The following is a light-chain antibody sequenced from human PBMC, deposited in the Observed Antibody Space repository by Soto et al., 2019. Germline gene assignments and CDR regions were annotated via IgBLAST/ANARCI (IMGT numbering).Light chain of an antibody. J-gene: IGLJ1*01. CDR1: SSDIGGYNF. Sequence: QSALTQPASVSGSPGQSITISCTGTSSDIGGYNFVSWYQHHPGKAPKLLIHDVSNRPSGVASRFSGSKSVNTASLTISGLQAEYEADYYCTSYRTVSTYVFGTGTKRTVL. CDR2: DVS. V-gene: IGLV2-14*03. CDR3: TSYRTVSTYV.